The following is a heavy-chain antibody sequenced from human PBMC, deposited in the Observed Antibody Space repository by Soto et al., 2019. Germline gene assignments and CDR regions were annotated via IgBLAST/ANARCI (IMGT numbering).Heavy chain of an antibody. CDR2: ISPNSGRP. CDR1: GYTFTKYD. J-gene: IGHJ4*02. Sequence: QVQLVQAGAEVKRPGASVKVSCKASGYTFTKYDISWVRQAPGQGLEWLGLISPNSGRPSSAQKFEGRATMTTATSTTTAYLELRSLRSDDTAVYYCVRQYYDFWTDYPDFDYWGQGTLVTVSS. D-gene: IGHD3-3*01. V-gene: IGHV1-18*04. CDR3: VRQYYDFWTDYPDFDY.